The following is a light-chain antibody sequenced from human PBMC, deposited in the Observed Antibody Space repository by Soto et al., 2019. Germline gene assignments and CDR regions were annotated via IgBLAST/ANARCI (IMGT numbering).Light chain of an antibody. CDR1: QSLSSSY. CDR2: GSF. J-gene: IGKJ5*01. V-gene: IGKV3-20*01. CDR3: QQYGTSEII. Sequence: EIVLTQSPGTLSLSPGERATLSCRASQSLSSSYLAWYQQKSGQAPRLLIYGSFSRATGIPDRFSGSGSGTDFTLTITRLEPEDFAVSYCQQYGTSEIIFGQGTRLEIK.